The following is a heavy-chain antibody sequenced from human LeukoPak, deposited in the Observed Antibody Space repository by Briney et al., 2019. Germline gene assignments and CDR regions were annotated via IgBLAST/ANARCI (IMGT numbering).Heavy chain of an antibody. V-gene: IGHV1-58*01. J-gene: IGHJ4*02. CDR1: GFTFTSSA. D-gene: IGHD4-11*01. CDR2: IVVGSGNT. Sequence: GASVKVSCKASGFTFTSSAVQWVRQARGQRLEWIGWIVVGSGNTNYAQKFQERVTITRDMSTSTAYMELSSLRSEDTAVYYCAAISRSRGDYSNYADFDYWGPGTLSPSPQ. CDR3: AAISRSRGDYSNYADFDY.